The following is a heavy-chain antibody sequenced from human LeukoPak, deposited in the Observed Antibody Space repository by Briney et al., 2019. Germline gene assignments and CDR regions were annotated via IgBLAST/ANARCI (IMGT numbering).Heavy chain of an antibody. D-gene: IGHD6-19*01. Sequence: PGGSLRLSCAASGFTFSSYSMNWVRQAPGKGLEWVSSISSSSSYIYYADSVKGRFTISRDNAKNSLYLQMNRLRAEDTAVYYCAREDSSGWAGVYYFDYWGQGTLVTVSS. CDR2: ISSSSSYI. J-gene: IGHJ4*02. CDR1: GFTFSSYS. V-gene: IGHV3-21*01. CDR3: AREDSSGWAGVYYFDY.